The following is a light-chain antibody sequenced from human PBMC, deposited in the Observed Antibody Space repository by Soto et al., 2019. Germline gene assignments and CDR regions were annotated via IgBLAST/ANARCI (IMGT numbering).Light chain of an antibody. CDR1: SSDVGGYNY. CDR2: EVS. Sequence: QSALTQPASVFGSPGQSITISCTGTSSDVGGYNYVSWYQQHPGKAPKHMIYEVSNRPSGVSNRFSGSKSGNTASLTISGLQAEDEADYYCSSYTSSSTRVFGGGTKLTVL. J-gene: IGLJ3*02. V-gene: IGLV2-14*01. CDR3: SSYTSSSTRV.